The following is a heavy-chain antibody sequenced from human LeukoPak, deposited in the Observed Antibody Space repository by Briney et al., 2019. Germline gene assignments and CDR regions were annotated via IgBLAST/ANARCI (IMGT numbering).Heavy chain of an antibody. CDR3: ARAGGSEVVITYYFDY. J-gene: IGHJ4*02. CDR2: INPNSGGT. D-gene: IGHD3-22*01. Sequence: GASVKVSCKASGYTFTGYYMHWVRQAPGRGLEWMGRINPNSGGTNYAQKFQGRVTMTRDTSISTAYMELSRLRSDDTAVYYCARAGGSEVVITYYFDYWGQGTLVTVSS. CDR1: GYTFTGYY. V-gene: IGHV1-2*06.